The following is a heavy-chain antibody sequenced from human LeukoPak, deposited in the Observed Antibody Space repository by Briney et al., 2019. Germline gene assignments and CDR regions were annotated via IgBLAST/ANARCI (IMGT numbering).Heavy chain of an antibody. CDR3: ASGPYPAAGTDRQFDY. CDR1: GASISTYY. Sequence: SGTLSLTCNVSGASISTYYWSWIRQPPGKGLEWIGYIYYSGSTHYNPSLESRVTIATDTSKNQFSLKLSSVTAAGTAVYYCASGPYPAAGTDRQFDYWGQGTLVTVSS. D-gene: IGHD6-13*01. CDR2: IYYSGST. V-gene: IGHV4-59*01. J-gene: IGHJ4*02.